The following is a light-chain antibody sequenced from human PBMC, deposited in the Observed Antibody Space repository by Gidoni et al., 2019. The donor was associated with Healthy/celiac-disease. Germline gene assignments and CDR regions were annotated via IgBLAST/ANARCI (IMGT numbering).Light chain of an antibody. Sequence: GDRVTITCRAIQGISSALAWYQQKPGKDTKLLIYDASSLESGVPSRFSGSGAGTDFTLTISSLQPEDFATYYCQQFNSYPFTFGPGTKVEIK. V-gene: IGKV1-13*02. J-gene: IGKJ3*01. CDR2: DAS. CDR1: QGISSA. CDR3: QQFNSYPFT.